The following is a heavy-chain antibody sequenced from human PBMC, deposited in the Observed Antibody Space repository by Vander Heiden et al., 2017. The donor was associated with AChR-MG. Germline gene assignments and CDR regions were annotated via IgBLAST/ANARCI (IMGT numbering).Heavy chain of an antibody. CDR2: ISWNSGSI. Sequence: EVQLVESGGGLVQPGRSLRLSCAASGFTFDDYAMHWVRQAPGKGLEWVSGISWNSGSIGYADSVKGRFTISRDNAKNSLYMQMNSLRAEDTALYYCAKDYGGGYNGYYFDYWGQGTLVTVSS. D-gene: IGHD1-26*01. CDR1: GFTFDDYA. CDR3: AKDYGGGYNGYYFDY. J-gene: IGHJ4*02. V-gene: IGHV3-9*01.